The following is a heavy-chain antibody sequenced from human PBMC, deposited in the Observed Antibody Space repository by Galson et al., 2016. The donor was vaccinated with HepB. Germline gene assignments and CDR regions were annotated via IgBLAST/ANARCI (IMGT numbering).Heavy chain of an antibody. CDR2: AYYRSELHI. V-gene: IGHV6-1*01. D-gene: IGHD3-22*01. CDR1: GDSVSSNSAA. J-gene: IGHJ2*01. Sequence: CAISGDSVSSNSAAWNWIRQSPSRGLEWLGRAYYRSELHIDYAMSLKGRITINPDTSRNQFSLQLHSVTPEDTAVYYCARAPSYYFETGACEWYFDVWGRGTLVTVSS. CDR3: ARAPSYYFETGACEWYFDV.